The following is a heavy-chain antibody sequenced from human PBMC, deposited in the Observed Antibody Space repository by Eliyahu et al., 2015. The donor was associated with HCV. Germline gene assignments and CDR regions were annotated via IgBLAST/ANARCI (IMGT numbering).Heavy chain of an antibody. CDR3: ARDQGEVVVRGFFDY. J-gene: IGHJ4*02. D-gene: IGHD3-22*01. Sequence: QVQLVESGGGVVQPGRSLRLSCAASGFXFSSYGMHWVRQAPGKGLXWVAVIWYDGSNKYYADSVKGRFTISRDNSKNTLYLQMNSLRAEDTAVYYCARDQGEVVVRGFFDYWGQGTLVTVSS. CDR1: GFXFSSYG. CDR2: IWYDGSNK. V-gene: IGHV3-33*01.